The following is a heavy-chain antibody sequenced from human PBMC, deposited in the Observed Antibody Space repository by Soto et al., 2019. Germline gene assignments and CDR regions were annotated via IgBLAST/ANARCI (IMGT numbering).Heavy chain of an antibody. CDR2: INAGNGNT. V-gene: IGHV1-3*01. CDR3: ARDGRITFGGVIVLRNWFDP. CDR1: GYTFTSYA. D-gene: IGHD3-16*01. J-gene: IGHJ5*02. Sequence: ASVKVSCKASGYTFTSYAMHWVRQAPGQRLEWMGWINAGNGNTKYSQKFQGRVTITRDTSASTAYMELSSLRSEDTAVYYCARDGRITFGGVIVLRNWFDPWGQGTLVTVSS.